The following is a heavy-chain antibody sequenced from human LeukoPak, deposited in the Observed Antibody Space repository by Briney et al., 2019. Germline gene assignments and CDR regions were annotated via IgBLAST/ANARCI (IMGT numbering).Heavy chain of an antibody. CDR3: ARAGVSYYYMDV. Sequence: PVKVSCKASGGTFSSHAISWVRQAPGQGLEWMGGIIPIFGTANYAQKFQGRVTITTDESTSTAYMELSSLRSEDTAVYYCARAGVSYYYMDVWGKGTTVTVSS. CDR2: IIPIFGTA. J-gene: IGHJ6*03. CDR1: GGTFSSHA. V-gene: IGHV1-69*05. D-gene: IGHD2-8*01.